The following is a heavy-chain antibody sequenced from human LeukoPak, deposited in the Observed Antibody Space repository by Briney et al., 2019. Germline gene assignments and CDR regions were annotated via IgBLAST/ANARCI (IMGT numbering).Heavy chain of an antibody. CDR2: INSDGSTT. CDR3: ARGGFRAYYCDS. Sequence: GGSLRLSCAASRFTFSSYWMHWVRQAPGKGLVWVSRINSDGSTTNYADSVKGRFTISRDNAKNTLYLQMNSLRAEDTAVYYCARGGFRAYYCDSWGQGTLVTVSS. CDR1: RFTFSSYW. J-gene: IGHJ4*02. D-gene: IGHD3-10*01. V-gene: IGHV3-74*01.